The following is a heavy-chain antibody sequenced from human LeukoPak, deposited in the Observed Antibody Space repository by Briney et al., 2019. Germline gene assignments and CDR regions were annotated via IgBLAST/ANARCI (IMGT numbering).Heavy chain of an antibody. D-gene: IGHD3-3*01. V-gene: IGHV1-8*01. CDR1: GYTFTSYD. CDR3: ARSSVLRFLEWTLPRWFDP. Sequence: ASVKVSCKASGYTFTSYDINWVRQATGQGLEWMGWMNLNSGNTGYAQKFQGRVTMTRNTSISTAYMELSSLRSEDTAVYYCARSSVLRFLEWTLPRWFDPWGQGTLVTVSS. J-gene: IGHJ5*02. CDR2: MNLNSGNT.